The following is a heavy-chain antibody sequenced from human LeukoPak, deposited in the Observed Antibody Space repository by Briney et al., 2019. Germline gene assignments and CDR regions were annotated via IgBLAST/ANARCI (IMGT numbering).Heavy chain of an antibody. CDR3: ARAADFGDYSDY. Sequence: SQTLSLTCTVSGGSISSGSYYWSWIRQPAGKGLEWIGRIYTSGSTNYNPSLTSRVTISVDTSKNQFSLKLSSVTAADTAVYYCARAADFGDYSDYWGQGTLVTVSS. CDR2: IYTSGST. D-gene: IGHD4-17*01. V-gene: IGHV4-61*02. CDR1: GGSISSGSYY. J-gene: IGHJ4*02.